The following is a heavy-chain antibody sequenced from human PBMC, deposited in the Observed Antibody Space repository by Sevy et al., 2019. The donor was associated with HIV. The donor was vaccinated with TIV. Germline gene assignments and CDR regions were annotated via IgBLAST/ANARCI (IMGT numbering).Heavy chain of an antibody. Sequence: GGSLRLSCAASAFTFSSYNMNWVRQAPGKGLEWVSCISGSSNYIYYAESLKSRFIISRDNAKNTLYLQMNSLRADDTAVCYCARGPPDGSYDYFDYWGQGTLVTVSS. J-gene: IGHJ4*02. D-gene: IGHD1-26*01. V-gene: IGHV3-21*06. CDR1: AFTFSSYN. CDR3: ARGPPDGSYDYFDY. CDR2: ISGSSNYI.